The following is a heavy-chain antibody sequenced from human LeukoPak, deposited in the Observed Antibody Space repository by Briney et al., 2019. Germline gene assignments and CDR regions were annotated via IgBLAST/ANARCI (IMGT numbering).Heavy chain of an antibody. D-gene: IGHD5-18*01. CDR3: ARDTAPFGY. V-gene: IGHV4-59*01. CDR2: IYYSGST. J-gene: IGHJ4*02. CDR1: GGSISSYY. Sequence: NSSETLSLTCTVSGGSISSYYWSWIRQPPGKGLEWIGYIYYSGSTNYNPSLKSRVTISVDTPKNQFSLKLSFVTAADTAVYYCARDTAPFGYWGQGTLVTVSS.